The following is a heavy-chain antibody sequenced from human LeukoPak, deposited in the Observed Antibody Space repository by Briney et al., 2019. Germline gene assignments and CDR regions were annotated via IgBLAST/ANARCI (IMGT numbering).Heavy chain of an antibody. Sequence: ASVKVSCKASGYTFAGYYMHWVRQAPGQGLEWMGWINPNSGDTNNAQKFQGRVTMTSDTSISTAYMELSRLRFDDTAVYYCARGVAAVVNWFDPWGQGTLVTVSS. CDR3: ARGVAAVVNWFDP. CDR2: INPNSGDT. J-gene: IGHJ5*02. CDR1: GYTFAGYY. V-gene: IGHV1-2*02. D-gene: IGHD6-25*01.